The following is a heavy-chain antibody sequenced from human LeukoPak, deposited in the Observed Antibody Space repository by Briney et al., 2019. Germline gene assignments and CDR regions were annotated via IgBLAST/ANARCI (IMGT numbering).Heavy chain of an antibody. J-gene: IGHJ4*02. V-gene: IGHV3-48*01. CDR3: AKLGGWVDY. CDR2: ISSSSSTI. D-gene: IGHD7-27*01. CDR1: GFTFSSYS. Sequence: PGGSLRLSCAASGFTFSSYSMNWVRQAPGKGLEWVSYISSSSSTIYYADSVKGRFTISRDNSKNTLYLQMNSPRAEDTAVYYCAKLGGWVDYWGQGTLVTVSS.